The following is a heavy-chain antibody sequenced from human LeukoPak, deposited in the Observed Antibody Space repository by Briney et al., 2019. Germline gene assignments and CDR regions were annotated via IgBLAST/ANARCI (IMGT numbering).Heavy chain of an antibody. Sequence: GGSLRLSCAASGFTFSNYAMSWVRQAPGKGLEWVSGISGSGSSTYYADSVKGRFTISRDNSNNSLFVQMNSLRAEDTAVYFCAKSRSGSANWALQIFDNWGQGTLVTVSS. V-gene: IGHV3-23*01. CDR3: AKSRSGSANWALQIFDN. J-gene: IGHJ4*02. D-gene: IGHD1-1*01. CDR2: ISGSGSST. CDR1: GFTFSNYA.